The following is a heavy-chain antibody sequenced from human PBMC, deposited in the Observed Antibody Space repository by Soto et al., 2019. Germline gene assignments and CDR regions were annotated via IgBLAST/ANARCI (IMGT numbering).Heavy chain of an antibody. D-gene: IGHD5-18*01. Sequence: ASVKVSCKASGYTFTSYAMNWVRQAPGQGLEWMGWINTNTGNPTYAQGFTGRFVFSLDTSVSTAYLQICSLKAEDTAVYYCARDLRGYSYGWGYYYYCGMDVWGQGTTVTVSS. J-gene: IGHJ6*02. CDR2: INTNTGNP. CDR3: ARDLRGYSYGWGYYYYCGMDV. V-gene: IGHV7-4-1*01. CDR1: GYTFTSYA.